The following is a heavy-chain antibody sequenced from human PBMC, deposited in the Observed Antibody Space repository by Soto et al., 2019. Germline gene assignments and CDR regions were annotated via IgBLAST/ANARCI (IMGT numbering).Heavy chain of an antibody. J-gene: IGHJ4*02. V-gene: IGHV4-31*03. CDR1: GGSISSGGYY. CDR2: IYYSGST. CDR3: ARVYYYDSSGDATFGY. D-gene: IGHD3-22*01. Sequence: SETLSLTCTVSGGSISSGGYYWSWIRQHPGKGLEWIGYIYYSGSTYYNPSLKSRVTISVDTSKNQFSLKLSSVTAADTAVYYCARVYYYDSSGDATFGYWGQGTLVTVSS.